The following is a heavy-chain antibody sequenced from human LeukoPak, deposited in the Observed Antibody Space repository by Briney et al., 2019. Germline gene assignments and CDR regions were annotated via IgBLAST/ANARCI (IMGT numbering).Heavy chain of an antibody. CDR1: GFTFSSYA. J-gene: IGHJ4*02. D-gene: IGHD6-25*01. CDR2: ISGSGGST. CDR3: AKDRDTVTAKGFDY. Sequence: GGSLRLSCAASGFTFSSYAMSWVRQAPGKGLEWVSAISGSGGSTYFADSVMGRFTISRDNSKNLLYLQLNSLRVEDTALYYCAKDRDTVTAKGFDYWGQGTLVTVSS. V-gene: IGHV3-23*01.